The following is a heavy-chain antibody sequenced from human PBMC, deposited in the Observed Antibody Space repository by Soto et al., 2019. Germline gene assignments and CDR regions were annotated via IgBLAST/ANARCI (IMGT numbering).Heavy chain of an antibody. CDR1: GGSVSSSQW. CDR2: IYHVGIT. J-gene: IGHJ4*02. CDR3: ARGAGGNSWRSPTFDS. Sequence: SETLSLTCAVSGGSVSSSQWWTWVRQAPGKGLEWLGEIYHVGITKYNPSLKSRVTISVDKSNNHFSLNLRSVTAADTAVYYCARGAGGNSWRSPTFDSWGQGTLVTVSS. V-gene: IGHV4-4*02. D-gene: IGHD5-18*01.